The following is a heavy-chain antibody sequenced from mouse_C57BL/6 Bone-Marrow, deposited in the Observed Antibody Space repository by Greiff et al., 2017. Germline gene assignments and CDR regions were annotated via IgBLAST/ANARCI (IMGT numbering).Heavy chain of an antibody. V-gene: IGHV1-69*01. CDR2: IDPSDSYT. CDR3: ARQFAY. J-gene: IGHJ3*01. CDR1: GYTFTSYW. Sequence: QVQLQQPGAELVMPGASVKLSCKASGYTFTSYWMHWVKQRPGQGLEWIGEIDPSDSYTNYNQKFKGKSTLTVNKSSSTAYMQLSSLTSEDSAGYDCARQFAYWGQGTLVTVSA.